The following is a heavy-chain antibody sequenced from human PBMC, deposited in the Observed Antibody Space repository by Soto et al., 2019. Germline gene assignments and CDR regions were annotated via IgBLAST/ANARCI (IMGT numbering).Heavy chain of an antibody. CDR2: ISWNSGSI. V-gene: IGHV3-9*01. Sequence: VQLVESGGGLVQPGRSLRLSCAASGFTFDDYAMHWVRQAPGKGLEWVSGISWNSGSIGYADSVKGRFTISRDNAKNSLYLQMNSLRAEDTALYYCAKNYQSDTHGGAFDYWGQGTLVTVSS. CDR1: GFTFDDYA. CDR3: AKNYQSDTHGGAFDY. D-gene: IGHD4-17*01. J-gene: IGHJ4*02.